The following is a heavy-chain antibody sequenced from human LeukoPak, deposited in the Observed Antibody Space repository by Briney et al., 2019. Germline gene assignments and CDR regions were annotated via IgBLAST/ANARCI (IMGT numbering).Heavy chain of an antibody. V-gene: IGHV4-4*07. D-gene: IGHD3-10*01. CDR1: GGSISSYY. CDR3: ARLGVGSYYHTYYFDY. J-gene: IGHJ4*02. Sequence: PSETLSLTCTVSGGSISSYYWSWIRQPAGKGLEWIGRIYTSGSTNYNPSLKSRVTMSVDTSKNQFSLKLSSVTAADTAVYYCARLGVGSYYHTYYFDYWGQGTLVAVSS. CDR2: IYTSGST.